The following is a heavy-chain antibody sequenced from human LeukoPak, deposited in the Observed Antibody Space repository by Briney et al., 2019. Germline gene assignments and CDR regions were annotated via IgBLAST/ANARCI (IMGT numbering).Heavy chain of an antibody. CDR2: ISSSSSYK. J-gene: IGHJ4*01. CDR3: ARINDSYHLDF. D-gene: IGHD3-3*02. CDR1: GFTFSDYS. Sequence: AGGSLRLSCAASGFTFSDYSFNWVRQAPGKGLEWVSSISSSSSYKYYADSPKGRFTISRDNAKNSLYLQVNSLRAEDTAVYYCARINDSYHLDFWGHGTLVTVSS. V-gene: IGHV3-21*01.